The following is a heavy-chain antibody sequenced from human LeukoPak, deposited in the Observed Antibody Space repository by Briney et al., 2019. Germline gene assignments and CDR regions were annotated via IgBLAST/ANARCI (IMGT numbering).Heavy chain of an antibody. Sequence: PGGSLRLSCATSGFTLRSYSMNWVRQAPGKRLEWVSYISSGSTTIYYADSVKGRFTISRDNAKISLYLQMNSLRAEDTAVYYCARDVEQWLVRVYYFDYWGQGTLVTVSS. CDR3: ARDVEQWLVRVYYFDY. CDR2: ISSGSTTI. CDR1: GFTLRSYS. D-gene: IGHD6-19*01. J-gene: IGHJ4*02. V-gene: IGHV3-48*01.